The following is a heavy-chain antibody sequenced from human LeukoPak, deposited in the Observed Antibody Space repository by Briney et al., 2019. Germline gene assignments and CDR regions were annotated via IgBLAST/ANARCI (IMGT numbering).Heavy chain of an antibody. CDR3: ARGLYYYGSSGYY. D-gene: IGHD3-22*01. V-gene: IGHV4-59*01. CDR1: GGSISSYY. CDR2: IYYSGST. Sequence: SETLSLTCTVSGGSISSYYWSWIRQPPGKGLEWIGYIYYSGSTNYNPSLKSRVTISVDTSKNQFSLKLSSVTAADTAVYYCARGLYYYGSSGYYWGQGTLVIVSS. J-gene: IGHJ4*02.